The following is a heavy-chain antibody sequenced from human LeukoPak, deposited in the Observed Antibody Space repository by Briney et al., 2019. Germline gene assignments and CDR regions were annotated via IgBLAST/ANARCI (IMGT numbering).Heavy chain of an antibody. V-gene: IGHV4-4*07. CDR1: GGSISSYY. Sequence: SETLSLTCTVSGGSISSYYWSWIRQPAGKGLEWIGRIYTSGSTNYNPSLKSRVTMSVDTSENQFSLKLSSVTAADTAVYYCAREADRYDFWSGYYSWFDYWGQGTLVTVSS. CDR3: AREADRYDFWSGYYSWFDY. D-gene: IGHD3-3*01. CDR2: IYTSGST. J-gene: IGHJ4*02.